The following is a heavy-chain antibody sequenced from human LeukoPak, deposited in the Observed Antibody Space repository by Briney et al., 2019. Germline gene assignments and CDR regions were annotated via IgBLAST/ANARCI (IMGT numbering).Heavy chain of an antibody. V-gene: IGHV3-23*01. CDR3: AEAPVTTCRGAFCYPFDY. D-gene: IGHD2-15*01. CDR1: GFTLSSYA. CDR2: ISDTGNT. J-gene: IGHJ4*02. Sequence: GGSLRLSCAASGFTLSSYAMSWVRQAPGKGLEWVSAISDTGNTYHADSVKGRFTISRNSSKNKLFHQKNRLRPEDAAVYYCAEAPVTTCRGAFCYPFDYWGLGTLVTVSS.